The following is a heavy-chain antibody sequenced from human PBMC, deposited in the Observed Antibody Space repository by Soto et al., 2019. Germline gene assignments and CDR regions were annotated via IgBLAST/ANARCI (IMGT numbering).Heavy chain of an antibody. V-gene: IGHV3-30*18. CDR3: GKTNRTSPYYFDY. CDR2: ISYDGSNK. D-gene: IGHD1-7*01. CDR1: GFTFSSYG. J-gene: IGHJ4*02. Sequence: GGSLRLSCAASGFTFSSYGMHWVRQAPGKGLEWVAVISYDGSNKYYADSVKGRFTISRDNSKNTLYLQMNSLRAEDTAVYYCGKTNRTSPYYFDYWGQGTLVTVSS.